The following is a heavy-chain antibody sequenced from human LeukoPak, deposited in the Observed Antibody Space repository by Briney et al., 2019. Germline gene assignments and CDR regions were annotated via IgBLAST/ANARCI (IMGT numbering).Heavy chain of an antibody. CDR2: INPSGGST. Sequence: GASVKVSCKASGYIFTSYNIYWVRQAPGQGLEWMGIINPSGGSTNYAQKFQGRVTMTRDTSTSTVYMELSSLRSEDTAVYYCARDRGRYYYDSSGYSLGYFQHWGQGTLVTVSS. CDR3: ARDRGRYYYDSSGYSLGYFQH. CDR1: GYIFTSYN. J-gene: IGHJ1*01. D-gene: IGHD3-22*01. V-gene: IGHV1-46*01.